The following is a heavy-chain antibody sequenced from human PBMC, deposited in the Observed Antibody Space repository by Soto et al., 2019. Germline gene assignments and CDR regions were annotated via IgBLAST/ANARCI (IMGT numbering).Heavy chain of an antibody. J-gene: IGHJ6*02. Sequence: PSETLSLTCSVAGASVSSPGYHWNWIRQLPGMGLEWIGDIYYSGRTSYNPSLKSRVTISIDRSKNQFSLKLRSVTAADTAVYYCTTEHYYGMDVWGQGTTVTV. V-gene: IGHV4-31*03. CDR1: GASVSSPGYH. CDR3: TTEHYYGMDV. CDR2: IYYSGRT.